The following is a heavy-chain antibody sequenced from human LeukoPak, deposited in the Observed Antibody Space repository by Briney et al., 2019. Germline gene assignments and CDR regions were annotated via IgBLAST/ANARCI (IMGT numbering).Heavy chain of an antibody. CDR1: GGSISSSSYY. D-gene: IGHD6-13*01. V-gene: IGHV4-39*01. CDR2: IYYSGST. CDR3: ASPYSSSWYEYFQH. Sequence: PSETLSLTCTVSGGSISSSSYYWGWIRQPPGKGLEWIGSIYYSGSTYYNPSLKSRVTISVDTSKNRFSLKLSSVTAADTAVYYCASPYSSSWYEYFQHWGQGTLVTVSS. J-gene: IGHJ1*01.